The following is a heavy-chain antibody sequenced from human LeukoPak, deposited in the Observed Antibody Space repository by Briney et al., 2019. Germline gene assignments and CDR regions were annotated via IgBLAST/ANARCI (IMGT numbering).Heavy chain of an antibody. J-gene: IGHJ5*02. D-gene: IGHD5-24*01. V-gene: IGHV3-7*01. CDR3: ARGGYNRYNWLDP. Sequence: GGSLRLSCAASGFTFSSHWMSWVRQAPGKGLEWVAYIKQDASDKYYVDSMKGRFTISRDNAKNSLYLQMNSLRAEDTAVYYCARGGYNRYNWLDPWGQGTLVTVSS. CDR1: GFTFSSHW. CDR2: IKQDASDK.